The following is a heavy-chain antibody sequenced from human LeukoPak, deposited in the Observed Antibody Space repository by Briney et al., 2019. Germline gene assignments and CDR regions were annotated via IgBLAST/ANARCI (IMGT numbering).Heavy chain of an antibody. CDR2: IYYSGST. CDR3: AKRGNWGFFDY. J-gene: IGHJ4*02. D-gene: IGHD7-27*01. V-gene: IGHV4-30-4*01. Sequence: SETLSLTCTVSGGSISSGDYYWSWIRQPPGKGLEWIGYIYYSGSTYYNPSLKSRVTILIDTSKNQFSLKLSSVTAADTAVYYCAKRGNWGFFDYWGQGTLVTVSS. CDR1: GGSISSGDYY.